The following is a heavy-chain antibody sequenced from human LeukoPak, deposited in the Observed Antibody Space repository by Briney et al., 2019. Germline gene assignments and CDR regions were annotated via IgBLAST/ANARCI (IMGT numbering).Heavy chain of an antibody. CDR2: IYYSGST. Sequence: PSETLSLTCAVYGGSFSGYYWSWIRQPPGKGLEWIGYIYYSGSTNYNPSLKSRVTISVDTSKNQFSLKLSSVTAADTAVYYCARVFEDYYYYMDVWGKGTTVTVSS. V-gene: IGHV4-59*01. CDR1: GGSFSGYY. CDR3: ARVFEDYYYYMDV. J-gene: IGHJ6*03. D-gene: IGHD3-9*01.